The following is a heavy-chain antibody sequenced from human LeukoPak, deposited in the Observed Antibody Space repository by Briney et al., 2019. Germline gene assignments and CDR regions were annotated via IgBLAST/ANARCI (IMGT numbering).Heavy chain of an antibody. V-gene: IGHV3-30*02. J-gene: IGHJ6*03. CDR1: GFTFSNAW. Sequence: GGSLRLSCAASGFTFSNAWMSWVRQAPGKGLEWVAFIRYDGSNKYYADSVKGRFTISRDNSKNTLYLQMNSLRAEDTAVYYCAKGAVVVVPAAPSYRQAYYYYYYMDVWGKGTTVTVSS. CDR2: IRYDGSNK. CDR3: AKGAVVVVPAAPSYRQAYYYYYYMDV. D-gene: IGHD2-2*01.